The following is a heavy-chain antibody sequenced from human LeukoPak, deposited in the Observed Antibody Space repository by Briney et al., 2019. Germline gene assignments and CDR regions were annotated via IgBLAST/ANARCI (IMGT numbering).Heavy chain of an antibody. D-gene: IGHD7-27*01. CDR2: INPNSGGT. CDR1: GYTFTGYY. V-gene: IGHV1-2*02. J-gene: IGHJ4*02. CDR3: ARDLNGDIDY. Sequence: ASVKVSCKASGYTFTGYYMHWLRQAPGQGLEWMGWINPNSGGTNYAQKFQGRVSMTRDTSISTAYMELSRLRSDDAAVYYCARDLNGDIDYWGQGTLVTVSS.